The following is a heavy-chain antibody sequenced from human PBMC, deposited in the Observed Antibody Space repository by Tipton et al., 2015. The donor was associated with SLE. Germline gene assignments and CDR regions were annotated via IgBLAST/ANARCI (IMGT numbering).Heavy chain of an antibody. CDR2: IYTSGST. Sequence: TLSLTCTVSGGSISSYYWRWIRQPAGKGLEWIGRIYTSGSTNYNPSLKSRVTMSVDTSKNQFSLKLSSVTAADTAVYYCARVAIDSSSRWFDPWGQGTLVTVSS. D-gene: IGHD6-13*01. CDR3: ARVAIDSSSRWFDP. CDR1: GGSISSYY. V-gene: IGHV4-4*07. J-gene: IGHJ5*02.